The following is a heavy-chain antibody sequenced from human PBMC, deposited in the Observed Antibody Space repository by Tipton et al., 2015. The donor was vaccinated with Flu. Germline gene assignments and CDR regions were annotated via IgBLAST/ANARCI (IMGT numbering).Heavy chain of an antibody. CDR2: IYYSGST. D-gene: IGHD6-13*01. CDR1: GFSFSNAW. CDR3: ARHGYSSSWTPMGYYYGMDV. J-gene: IGHJ6*02. V-gene: IGHV4-59*08. Sequence: LRLSCAASGFSFSNAWMSWVRQAPGKGLEWIGYIYYSGSTNYNPSLKSRVTISVDTSKNQFSLKLSSVTAADTAVYYCARHGYSSSWTPMGYYYGMDVWGQGTTVTVSS.